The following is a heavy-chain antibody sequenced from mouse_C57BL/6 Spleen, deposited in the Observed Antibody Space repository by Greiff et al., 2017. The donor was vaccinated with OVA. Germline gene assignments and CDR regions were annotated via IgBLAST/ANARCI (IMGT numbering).Heavy chain of an antibody. CDR2: ISGGGGNT. CDR1: GFTFSSYT. Sequence: EVKLVESGGGLVKPGGSLKLSCAASGFTFSSYTMSWVRQTPEKRLEWVATISGGGGNTYYPDSVKGRFTISRDNAKNTLYLQMSSLRSEDTALYYCARLWERGFAYWGQGTLVTVSA. CDR3: ARLWERGFAY. V-gene: IGHV5-9*01. D-gene: IGHD4-1*01. J-gene: IGHJ3*01.